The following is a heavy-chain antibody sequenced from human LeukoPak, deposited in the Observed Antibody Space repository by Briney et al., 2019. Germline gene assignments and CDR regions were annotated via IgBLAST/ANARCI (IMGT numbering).Heavy chain of an antibody. V-gene: IGHV1-2*02. CDR3: ARDLAYYYDGSGHLTFVY. Sequence: ASVKVSCKASGYTFTGYYMHWVRQAPGQGLEWMGWINPNSGGTNYAQKFQGRVTMTRDTSISTAYMELSRLRSDDTAVYYCARDLAYYYDGSGHLTFVYWGQGTLVTVSS. J-gene: IGHJ4*02. D-gene: IGHD3-22*01. CDR1: GYTFTGYY. CDR2: INPNSGGT.